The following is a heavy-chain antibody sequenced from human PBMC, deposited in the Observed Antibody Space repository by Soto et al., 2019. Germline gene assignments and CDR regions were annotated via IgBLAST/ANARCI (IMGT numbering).Heavy chain of an antibody. CDR3: AKTYGDYAINWFDP. D-gene: IGHD4-17*01. V-gene: IGHV4-34*01. J-gene: IGHJ5*02. Sequence: QVQLQQWGAGLLKPSETLSLTCAVYGGSFSGYYWSWIRQPPGKGLEWIGEINHSGSTNYNPSLKSRVTISVDTSKNQFSLKLSSVTAADTAVYYCAKTYGDYAINWFDPWGQGTLVTVSP. CDR2: INHSGST. CDR1: GGSFSGYY.